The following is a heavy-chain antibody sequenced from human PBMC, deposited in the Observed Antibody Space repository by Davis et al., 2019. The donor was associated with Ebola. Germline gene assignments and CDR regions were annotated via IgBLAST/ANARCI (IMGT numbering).Heavy chain of an antibody. Sequence: SETLSLTCAVYGGSFSGYYWSWIRQPPGKGLEWIGEIYHSGSTNYNPSLKSRVTISVDKSKNQFSLKLSSVTAADTAVYYCARGPSVRGMDVWGQGTTVTVSS. CDR3: ARGPSVRGMDV. J-gene: IGHJ6*02. D-gene: IGHD3-10*02. CDR2: IYHSGST. CDR1: GGSFSGYY. V-gene: IGHV4-34*01.